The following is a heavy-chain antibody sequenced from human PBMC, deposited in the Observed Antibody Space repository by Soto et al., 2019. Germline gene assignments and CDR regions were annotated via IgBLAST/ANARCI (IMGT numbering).Heavy chain of an antibody. J-gene: IGHJ2*01. D-gene: IGHD1-20*01. CDR1: GYKFTDYY. CDR3: ARDPGIPGRYWYFDL. CDR2: VNPKRGDA. Sequence: QVVLVQSGAEVKKPGASVEVSCKASGYKFTDYYIHWVRQAPGQGPEWMGWVNPKRGDAFYAQKFQGWVTMTRDTATTTAYLEVNRLKSDDTAVYYCARDPGIPGRYWYFDLWGRGTLVTVSS. V-gene: IGHV1-2*04.